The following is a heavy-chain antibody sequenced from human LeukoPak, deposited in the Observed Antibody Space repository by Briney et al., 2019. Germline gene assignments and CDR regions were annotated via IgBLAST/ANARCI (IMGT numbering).Heavy chain of an antibody. D-gene: IGHD3-16*01. Sequence: SGTLSLTCAVSGGSINIDNWWSWVRQPPGKGLEWIGEIYHSGSTNYNPSLKSRVTISVDKSKNQFSLNLSSVTAADTAVYYCVRVGRYGLRNWGQGTLVTVSS. CDR2: IYHSGST. J-gene: IGHJ4*02. CDR3: VRVGRYGLRN. V-gene: IGHV4-4*02. CDR1: GGSINIDNW.